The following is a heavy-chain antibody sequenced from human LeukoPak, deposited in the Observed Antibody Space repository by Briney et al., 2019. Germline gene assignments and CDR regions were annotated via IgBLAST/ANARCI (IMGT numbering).Heavy chain of an antibody. V-gene: IGHV1-8*03. D-gene: IGHD6-6*01. Sequence: ASVKVSCKASGYTFTSYGINWVRQATGQGLEWMGWMNPNSGNTGYAQKFQGRVTITRNTSISTAYMELSSLRSEDTAVYYCAAADSSYDAFDIWGQGTMVTVSS. CDR1: GYTFTSYG. CDR3: AAADSSYDAFDI. J-gene: IGHJ3*02. CDR2: MNPNSGNT.